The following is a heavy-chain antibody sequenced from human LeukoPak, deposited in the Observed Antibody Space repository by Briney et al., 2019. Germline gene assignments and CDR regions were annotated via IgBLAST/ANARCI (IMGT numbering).Heavy chain of an antibody. D-gene: IGHD5-12*01. CDR1: GYTFTSYG. CDR3: ARDHEVDIVATNPDYYFDY. CDR2: ISAYNGNT. V-gene: IGHV1-18*01. Sequence: GASVKVSCKASGYTFTSYGISWVRQAPGQGLEWMGWISAYNGNTNYAQKLRGRVTMTTDTSTSTAYMELRSLRSDDTAVYYCARDHEVDIVATNPDYYFDYWGQGTLVTVSS. J-gene: IGHJ4*02.